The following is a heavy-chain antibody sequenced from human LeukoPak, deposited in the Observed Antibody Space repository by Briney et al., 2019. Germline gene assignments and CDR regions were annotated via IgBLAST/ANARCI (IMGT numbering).Heavy chain of an antibody. CDR3: ARDLMTTVTTNAFDI. Sequence: PSETLSLTCSVSGGSITNYYWSWIRQPPGKGPEWIGHIYYSGSTYYNPSPKSRVTISVDTSKNQFSLKLSSVTAADTAVYYCARDLMTTVTTNAFDIWGQGTMVTVSS. CDR1: GGSITNYY. CDR2: IYYSGST. D-gene: IGHD4-17*01. V-gene: IGHV4-59*12. J-gene: IGHJ3*02.